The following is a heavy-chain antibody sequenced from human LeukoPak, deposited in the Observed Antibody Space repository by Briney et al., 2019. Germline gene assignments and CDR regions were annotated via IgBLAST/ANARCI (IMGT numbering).Heavy chain of an antibody. CDR2: VYYSGST. J-gene: IGHJ4*02. CDR1: GGSISGYY. V-gene: IGHV4-59*01. Sequence: SETLSLTCTVSGGSISGYYWSWIRLPPGKGLEWIGYVYYSGSTSYNPSLKSRLTISVDTSKNQLSLKLSSVTAADTAVYYCARERHGDYFDYWGQGTLVTVSS. D-gene: IGHD4-17*01. CDR3: ARERHGDYFDY.